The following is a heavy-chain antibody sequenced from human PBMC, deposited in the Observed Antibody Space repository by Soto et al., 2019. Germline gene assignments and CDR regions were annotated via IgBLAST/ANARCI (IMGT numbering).Heavy chain of an antibody. D-gene: IGHD3-22*01. CDR2: ISYSGRP. CDR3: ARAREYYDREFDP. V-gene: IGHV4-31*03. CDR1: GDSISNGRYY. Sequence: QVQLQESGPGLVKPSQTLSLTCTVSGDSISNGRYYWSWIRQHPGKALEWIGYISYSGRPYYNPSLKSRLTISLDTSENQFSLKLSFVTAADTAIYYCARAREYYDREFDPWGQGTLVSVSS. J-gene: IGHJ5*02.